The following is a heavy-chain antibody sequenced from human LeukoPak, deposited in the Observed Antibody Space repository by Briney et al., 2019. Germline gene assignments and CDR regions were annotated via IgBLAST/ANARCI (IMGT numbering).Heavy chain of an antibody. CDR2: IIPIFGTA. CDR3: ARGRRGYCSSTSCYGFDY. D-gene: IGHD2-2*01. J-gene: IGHJ4*02. V-gene: IGHV1-69*05. Sequence: ASVNVSCKASGGTFSSYAISWVRQAPGQGLEWMGGIIPIFGTANYAQKFQGRVTTTTDESTSTAYMELSSLRSEDTAVYYCARGRRGYCSSTSCYGFDYWGQGTLVTVSS. CDR1: GGTFSSYA.